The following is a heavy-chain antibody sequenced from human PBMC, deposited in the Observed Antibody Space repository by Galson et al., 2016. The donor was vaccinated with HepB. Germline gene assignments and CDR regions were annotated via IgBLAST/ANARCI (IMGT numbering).Heavy chain of an antibody. V-gene: IGHV3-23*01. D-gene: IGHD5-12*01. CDR3: ARAGYSGYDNYFDH. J-gene: IGHJ4*02. CDR2: FGGRSRRI. Sequence: SLRLSCAASGFTFCNYVMIWVRQAPGKGLEWVSAFGGRSRRIYYADSVKGRFTISRDNSKSSLYLQMNSLRAADTALYYCARAGYSGYDNYFDHWGQGTLVTVSS. CDR1: GFTFCNYV.